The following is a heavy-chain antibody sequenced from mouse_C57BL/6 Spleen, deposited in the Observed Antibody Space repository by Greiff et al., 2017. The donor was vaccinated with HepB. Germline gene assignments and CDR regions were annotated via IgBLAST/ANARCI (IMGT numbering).Heavy chain of an antibody. Sequence: QVQLQQSGAELVRPGASVKLSCKASGYTFTDYYINWVKQRPGQGLEWIARIYPGSGNTYYNEKFKGKATLTAEKSSSTAYMQLSSLTSEDSAVYFCARGTYSYAMDYWGQGTSVTVSS. CDR2: IYPGSGNT. CDR1: GYTFTDYY. CDR3: ARGTYSYAMDY. D-gene: IGHD2-10*01. J-gene: IGHJ4*01. V-gene: IGHV1-76*01.